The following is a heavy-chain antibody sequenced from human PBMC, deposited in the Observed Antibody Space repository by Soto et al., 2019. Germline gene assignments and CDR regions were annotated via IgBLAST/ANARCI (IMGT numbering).Heavy chain of an antibody. Sequence: SETLSLTCNVSGGSISTSRSYWAWIRQPPGKGLEWLANIFYSGSTYYNPSLASRVTVSVDTSKNEFSLKLRSVTAADTAVYYCARQPTTGDTDLWFEPWGQGTLVTVSS. J-gene: IGHJ5*02. V-gene: IGHV4-39*01. CDR2: IFYSGST. CDR3: ARQPTTGDTDLWFEP. D-gene: IGHD2-21*01. CDR1: GGSISTSRSY.